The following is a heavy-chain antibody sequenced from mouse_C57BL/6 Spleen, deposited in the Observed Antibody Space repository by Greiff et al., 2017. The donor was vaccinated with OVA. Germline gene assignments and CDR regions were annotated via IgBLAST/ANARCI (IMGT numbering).Heavy chain of an antibody. CDR1: GYTFTSYW. CDR3: ARFPPDQGHLDD. V-gene: IGHV1-50*01. CDR2: IDPSDSYT. D-gene: IGHD3-2*02. Sequence: QVQLQQPGAELVKPGASVKLSCKASGYTFTSYWMQWVKQRPGQGLEWIGEIDPSDSYTNYNQKFKGKATLTVDTSSSTAYMQLSSLTSEDSAVYYCARFPPDQGHLDDWGQGTTLTVSS. J-gene: IGHJ2*01.